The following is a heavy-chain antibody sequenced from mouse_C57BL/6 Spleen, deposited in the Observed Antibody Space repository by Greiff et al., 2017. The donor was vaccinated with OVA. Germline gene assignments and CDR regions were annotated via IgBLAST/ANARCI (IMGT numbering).Heavy chain of an antibody. CDR2: IHPNSGST. D-gene: IGHD3-1*01. CDR3: ARREQRGYVEYFDY. J-gene: IGHJ2*01. Sequence: QVQLQQPGAELVKPGASVKLSCKASGYTFTSYWMHWVKQRPGQGLEWIGMIHPNSGSTNYNEKFKSKATLTVDKSSSTAYMQLSSLTSEDSAVYYCARREQRGYVEYFDYWGQGTTLTVSS. CDR1: GYTFTSYW. V-gene: IGHV1-64*01.